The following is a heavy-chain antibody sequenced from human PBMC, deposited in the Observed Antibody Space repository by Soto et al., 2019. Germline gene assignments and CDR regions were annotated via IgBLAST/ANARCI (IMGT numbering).Heavy chain of an antibody. CDR1: WYTLTSYY. V-gene: IGHV1-46*01. J-gene: IGHJ6*02. CDR2: INPSGGIT. CDR3: ARGYGGWYYRRYYGMDV. Sequence: GASVKASCSASWYTLTSYYLHWVRQSPVQGPEWMGIINPSGGITDDAQKFQDRVTMTSDTSTSTIYMELSSLRSEDTAVYYCARGYGGWYYRRYYGMDVWGQGTTVTVSS. D-gene: IGHD6-19*01.